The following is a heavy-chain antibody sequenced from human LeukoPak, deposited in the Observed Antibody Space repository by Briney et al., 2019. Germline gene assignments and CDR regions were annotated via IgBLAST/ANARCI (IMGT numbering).Heavy chain of an antibody. V-gene: IGHV3-7*01. Sequence: GGSLRLSCAASGFTSSPDWMSWVRQGPGKGLEWLACIKQNGHEKYYADSVRGRFTISRDDAGNSLHLQMNSLRVEDTALYYCAALDAPTLQAAYWGQGSLVTVSS. D-gene: IGHD2-2*01. CDR1: GFTSSPDW. CDR3: AALDAPTLQAAY. J-gene: IGHJ4*02. CDR2: IKQNGHEK.